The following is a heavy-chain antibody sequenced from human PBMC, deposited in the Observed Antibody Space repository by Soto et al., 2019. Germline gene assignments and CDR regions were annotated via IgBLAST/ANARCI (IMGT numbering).Heavy chain of an antibody. D-gene: IGHD1-26*01. V-gene: IGHV5-51*01. CDR2: IYPGDSDT. CDR3: ARQRGHSGSSDAFDI. CDR1: GYSFTGYW. J-gene: IGHJ3*02. Sequence: PGESLKISCKGSGYSFTGYWIGWVRQMPGKGLEWMGIIYPGDSDTRYSPSFQGQVTISADKSISTAYLQWSSLKASDTAMYYCARQRGHSGSSDAFDIWGQGTMVTV.